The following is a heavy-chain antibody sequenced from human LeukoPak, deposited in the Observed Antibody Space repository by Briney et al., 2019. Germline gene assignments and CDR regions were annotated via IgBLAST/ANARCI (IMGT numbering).Heavy chain of an antibody. D-gene: IGHD6-13*01. CDR3: ARRTSIAAAGTVDY. J-gene: IGHJ4*02. CDR1: GVTFSSYG. Sequence: AGSLRCSFAASGVTFSSYGWPWVSQAPGKGLVWLSSINCDGSSTSYADSVKGRFTISIDNAKNTLYLQMNSLGAEDTAVYYCARRTSIAAAGTVDYWGQGTLVTVSS. CDR2: INCDGSST. V-gene: IGHV3-74*01.